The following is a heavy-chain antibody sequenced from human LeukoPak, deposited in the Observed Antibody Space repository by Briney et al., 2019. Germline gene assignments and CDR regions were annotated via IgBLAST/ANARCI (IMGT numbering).Heavy chain of an antibody. CDR1: GFTFRSYW. D-gene: IGHD5-24*01. Sequence: GGSLRLSCAASGFTFRSYWMHWVRQAPGKGLEWVSRVIRDGSFTNYADSVKGRFTISRDNAKNTLYLQMSSLRAEDTAVYFCVRDGDDFNFDYWGLGSLVTVSS. V-gene: IGHV3-74*01. CDR3: VRDGDDFNFDY. J-gene: IGHJ4*02. CDR2: VIRDGSFT.